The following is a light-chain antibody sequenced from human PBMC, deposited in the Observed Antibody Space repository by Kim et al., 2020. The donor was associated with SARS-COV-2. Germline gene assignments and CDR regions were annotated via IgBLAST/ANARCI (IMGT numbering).Light chain of an antibody. CDR3: QQSFTTPWLS. J-gene: IGKJ4*01. Sequence: IQMTQSPSSLAASVGDRVTIACRASQSIGTRLNWYQQRPGKAPKLLIYAASTLQSGVPSRFSGTGSGTDFAFTISSLQPEDFATYYCQQSFTTPWLSFGGGTKVDIK. CDR1: QSIGTR. V-gene: IGKV1-39*01. CDR2: AAS.